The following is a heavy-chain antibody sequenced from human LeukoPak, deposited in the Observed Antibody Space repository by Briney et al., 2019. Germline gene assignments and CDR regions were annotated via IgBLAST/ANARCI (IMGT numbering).Heavy chain of an antibody. J-gene: IGHJ3*02. CDR3: ARRIVGATRDAFDI. V-gene: IGHV4-39*01. CDR2: IYYSGST. Sequence: SETLSLTCTVPGGSISSSSYYWGWIRQPPGKGLEWSGSIYYSGSTYYKPSLKRRVPISVHTSKNQFSLKQRPVTPGHTGIYYCARRIVGATRDAFDIWGQGKMVTVSS. CDR1: GGSISSSSYY. D-gene: IGHD1-26*01.